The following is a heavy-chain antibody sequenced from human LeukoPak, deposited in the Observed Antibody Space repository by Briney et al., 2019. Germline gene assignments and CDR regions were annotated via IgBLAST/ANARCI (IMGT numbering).Heavy chain of an antibody. Sequence: SETLSLTCTVSGGSISSSSYYWGWIRQPPGKGLEWIGYIYYSGSTNYNPSLKSRVTISVDTSKNQFSLKLSSVTAADTAVYYCARDYGYWYFDLWGRGTLVTVSS. J-gene: IGHJ2*01. CDR2: IYYSGST. CDR3: ARDYGYWYFDL. CDR1: GGSISSSSYY. V-gene: IGHV4-61*05. D-gene: IGHD4/OR15-4a*01.